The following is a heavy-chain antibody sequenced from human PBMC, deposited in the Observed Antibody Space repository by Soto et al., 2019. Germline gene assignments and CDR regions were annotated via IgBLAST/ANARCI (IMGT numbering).Heavy chain of an antibody. CDR3: ARPFCDATSCYTDWLDP. Sequence: QVQLVQSGAEVKKPGASVKVSCQASGYNFPTYDIHWVRQAAGQGLAWMGWVNPKSGTTDYAQKFRGRVTMTSNTSISTAYMQLSALTSEDTAVYYCARPFCDATSCYTDWLDPWGPGTLVTVSS. J-gene: IGHJ5*02. CDR2: VNPKSGTT. D-gene: IGHD2-2*02. V-gene: IGHV1-8*01. CDR1: GYNFPTYD.